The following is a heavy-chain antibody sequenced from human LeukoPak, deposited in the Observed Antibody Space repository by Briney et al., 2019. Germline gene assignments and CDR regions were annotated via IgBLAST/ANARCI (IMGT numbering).Heavy chain of an antibody. D-gene: IGHD3-10*01. CDR3: ARDRLLWFGESEYGMDV. V-gene: IGHV1-18*01. CDR2: ISAYNGNT. CDR1: GYTFTSYG. J-gene: IGHJ6*02. Sequence: ASVKVSCKASGYTFTSYGISWVRQAPGQGLEWMGWISAYNGNTNYAQKLQGRVTMTTDTSTSTAYMELRSLRSDDTAVHYCARDRLLWFGESEYGMDVWGQGTTVTVSS.